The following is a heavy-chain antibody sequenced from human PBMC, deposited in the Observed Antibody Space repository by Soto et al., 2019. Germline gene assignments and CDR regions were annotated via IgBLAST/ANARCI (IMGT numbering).Heavy chain of an antibody. J-gene: IGHJ6*02. Sequence: QVQLVQSGAEVKKPGSSVKVSCKASGGTFSSYAISWVRQAPGQGLEWMGGIIPIFGTANYAQKFQGRVTITEDESRSTAYMERSSLRSEDTAVYCCATVYTDMVYYYDGMDVWGLGTTVTVSS. V-gene: IGHV1-69*12. CDR2: IIPIFGTA. CDR1: GGTFSSYA. D-gene: IGHD5-18*01. CDR3: ATVYTDMVYYYDGMDV.